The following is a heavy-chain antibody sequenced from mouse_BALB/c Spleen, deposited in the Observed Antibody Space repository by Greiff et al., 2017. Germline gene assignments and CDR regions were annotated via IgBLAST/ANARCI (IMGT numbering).Heavy chain of an antibody. CDR3: ASYGNYAMDY. J-gene: IGHJ4*01. CDR1: GFTFTDYY. D-gene: IGHD2-1*01. CDR2: IRNKANGYTT. Sequence: EVQVVESGGGLVQPGGSLRLSCATSGFTFTDYYMSWVRQPPGKALEWLGFIRNKANGYTTEYSASVKGRFTISRDNSQSILYLQMNTLRAEDSATYYCASYGNYAMDYWGQGTSVTVSS. V-gene: IGHV7-3*02.